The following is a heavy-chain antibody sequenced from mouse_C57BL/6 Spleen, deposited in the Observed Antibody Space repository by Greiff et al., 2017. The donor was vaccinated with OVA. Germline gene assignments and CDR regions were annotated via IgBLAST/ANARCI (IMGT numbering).Heavy chain of an antibody. V-gene: IGHV5-4*01. CDR3: ARDRLYYYGSLDY. D-gene: IGHD1-1*01. CDR1: GFTFSSYA. Sequence: EVMLVESGGGLVKPGGSLKLSCAASGFTFSSYAMSWVRQTPEKRLEWVATISDGGSYTYYPDNVKGRFTISRDNAKNNLYLQMSHLKSEDTAIYYCARDRLYYYGSLDYWGQGTTLTVSS. J-gene: IGHJ2*01. CDR2: ISDGGSYT.